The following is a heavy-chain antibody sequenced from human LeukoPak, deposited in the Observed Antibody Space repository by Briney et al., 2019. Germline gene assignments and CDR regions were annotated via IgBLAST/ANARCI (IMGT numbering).Heavy chain of an antibody. J-gene: IGHJ5*01. CDR2: IDPNSSGT. CDR3: ARRDLRLHYGDYFYWFDS. Sequence: ASVKVSCKASGYTFTGYYLYWVRQAPGQGLEWMGWIDPNSSGTNYAQKFQGRVTMTRDTSIRTAYMELTRLRSDDTAVYYCARRDLRLHYGDYFYWFDSWGQGTLVIVSS. CDR1: GYTFTGYY. D-gene: IGHD4-17*01. V-gene: IGHV1-2*02.